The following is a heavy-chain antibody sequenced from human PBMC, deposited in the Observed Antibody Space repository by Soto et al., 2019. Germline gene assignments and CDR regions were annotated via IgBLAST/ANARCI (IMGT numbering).Heavy chain of an antibody. V-gene: IGHV1-18*01. CDR2: ISDYNGNT. Sequence: QVQLVQSGVEVKKAGASVKVSCKASGYTFSSYGISWARQAPGQGLEWMGWISDYNGNTHYAQKFQGILIMSTYTSLRAAYRWVRSLRSDDTSVYFLAREGYSPGSVTYASPRYYGMDVWGQGTTVTVSS. CDR1: GYTFSSYG. CDR3: AREGYSPGSVTYASPRYYGMDV. J-gene: IGHJ6*02. D-gene: IGHD2-21*02.